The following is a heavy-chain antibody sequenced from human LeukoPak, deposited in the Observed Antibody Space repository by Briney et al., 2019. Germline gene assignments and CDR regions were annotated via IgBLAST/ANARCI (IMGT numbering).Heavy chain of an antibody. J-gene: IGHJ4*02. V-gene: IGHV3-7*01. CDR3: ARDVVGSLDY. CDR2: IKGDESAR. D-gene: IGHD1-26*01. CDR1: GFTFSSYW. Sequence: GSLRLSCAASGFTFSSYWMAWVRQTPGKGLEWVANIKGDESARHQADSVKGRFTISRDNTRNSLYLQMTNLRGDDTAVYYCARDVVGSLDYWGQGTLVTVSS.